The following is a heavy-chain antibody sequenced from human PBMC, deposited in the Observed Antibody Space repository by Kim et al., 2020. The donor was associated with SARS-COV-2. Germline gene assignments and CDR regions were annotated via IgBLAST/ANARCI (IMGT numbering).Heavy chain of an antibody. J-gene: IGHJ4*02. D-gene: IGHD3-10*01. CDR3: AKDHRLGAGSTMVRGVQGY. CDR1: GLTFSSYG. V-gene: IGHV3-30*18. CDR2: ISYDGSNK. Sequence: GGSLRLSCAASGLTFSSYGMHWVRQAPGKGLEWVAVISYDGSNKYYADSVKGRFTISRDNSKNTLYLQMNSLRAEDTAVYYCAKDHRLGAGSTMVRGVQGYWGQGTLVTVSS.